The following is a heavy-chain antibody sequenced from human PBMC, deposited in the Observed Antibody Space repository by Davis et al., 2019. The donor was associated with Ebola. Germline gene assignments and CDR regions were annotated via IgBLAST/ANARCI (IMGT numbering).Heavy chain of an antibody. CDR2: ISWNSANT. V-gene: IGHV3-9*01. CDR3: AKDWGSGYNFYGMDV. J-gene: IGHJ6*02. D-gene: IGHD7-27*01. CDR1: GFGFDDYG. Sequence: SLKISCVASGFGFDDYGMHWVRQVPGKGLEWVSGISWNSANTGYADSVKGRFAISRDNAKNSLYLQMNSLRAEDTALYFCAKDWGSGYNFYGMDVWGQGTTVTVSS.